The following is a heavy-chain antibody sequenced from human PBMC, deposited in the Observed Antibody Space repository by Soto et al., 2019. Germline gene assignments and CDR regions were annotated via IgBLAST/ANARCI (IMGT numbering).Heavy chain of an antibody. V-gene: IGHV1-69*02. CDR2: IIPILGIA. CDR3: ARDNQDDYYYYYMDV. Sequence: ASVKVSCKASGGTFSSYTISWVRQAPGQGLEWMGRIIPILGIANYAQKFQGRVTITADKSTRTAYMELSSLRSEDTAVYYCARDNQDDYYYYYMDVWGKGTTVTVSS. J-gene: IGHJ6*03. CDR1: GGTFSSYT.